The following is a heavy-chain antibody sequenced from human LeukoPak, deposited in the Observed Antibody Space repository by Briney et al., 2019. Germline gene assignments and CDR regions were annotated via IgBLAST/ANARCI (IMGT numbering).Heavy chain of an antibody. Sequence: ASVKVSCKASGYTFTSYYMHWVRQAPGQGLEWMGIINPSGGSTSYAQKFQGRVTMTRDTSTSTVYMELSSLRSEDTAVYYCARASLRFLEWSYNWFDPWGQGTLVTVSS. V-gene: IGHV1-46*01. CDR1: GYTFTSYY. D-gene: IGHD3-3*01. CDR2: INPSGGST. J-gene: IGHJ5*02. CDR3: ARASLRFLEWSYNWFDP.